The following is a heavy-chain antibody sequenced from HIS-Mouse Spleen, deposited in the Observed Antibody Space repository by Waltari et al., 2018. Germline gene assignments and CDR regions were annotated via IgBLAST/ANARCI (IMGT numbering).Heavy chain of an antibody. CDR2: IYYSGTT. D-gene: IGHD6-13*01. Sequence: QLQLQESGPGLVKPSETLSLTCIVSGGSISSSSYYWGWIRQPPGKGLEWIGSIYYSGTTYYIPSLRSRDTTAVDTYKNSFPLQLTSVTASATAVYSCPWEIPYSSSWYDQYFDLLGRGTLVTVSS. CDR1: GGSISSSSYY. V-gene: IGHV4-39*07. J-gene: IGHJ2*01. CDR3: PWEIPYSSSWYDQYFDL.